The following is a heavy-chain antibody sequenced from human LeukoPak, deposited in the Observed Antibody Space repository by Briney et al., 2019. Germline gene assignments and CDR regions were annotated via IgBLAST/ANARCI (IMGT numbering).Heavy chain of an antibody. Sequence: RASETLSLTCTVSGGSISSSSYYWGWIRQPPGKGLEWIGSIYYSGSTYYNPSLKSRVTISVDTSKNQFSLKLRSVTAADTAVYYCARRLTEYCTKGVCYWFDYWGRGTLVTVS. V-gene: IGHV4-39*01. CDR1: GGSISSSSYY. D-gene: IGHD2-8*01. CDR3: ARRLTEYCTKGVCYWFDY. CDR2: IYYSGST. J-gene: IGHJ4*02.